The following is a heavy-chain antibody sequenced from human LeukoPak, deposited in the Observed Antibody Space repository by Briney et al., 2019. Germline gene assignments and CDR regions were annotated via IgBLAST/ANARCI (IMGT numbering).Heavy chain of an antibody. V-gene: IGHV3-23*02. CDR1: GFTFNNYG. D-gene: IGHD3-22*01. CDR2: ISNDGGGT. Sequence: PGGSLRLSCAASGFTFNNYGLIWVRQAPGKGLEWVAAISNDGGGTMYGGFVEGRFTISRDNSKNTLFLRMNSLRAEDTALYYCAKGSSGYFADLWGQGTLVTVSS. CDR3: AKGSSGYFADL. J-gene: IGHJ5*02.